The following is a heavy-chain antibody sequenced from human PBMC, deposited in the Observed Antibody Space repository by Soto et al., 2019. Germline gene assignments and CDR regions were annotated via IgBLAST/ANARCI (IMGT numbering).Heavy chain of an antibody. Sequence: QVQLVQSGAEVKKPGASVKVSCKASGYTFTSYYMHWVRQAPGQGLEWMGIINPSGGSTSYAQKFPGRVTMTRDTSTSTVYMELSSLRSEDTAVYYCARDGGKRYSSSWYSPASPDYWGQGTLVTVSS. CDR3: ARDGGKRYSSSWYSPASPDY. J-gene: IGHJ4*02. D-gene: IGHD6-13*01. CDR1: GYTFTSYY. V-gene: IGHV1-46*01. CDR2: INPSGGST.